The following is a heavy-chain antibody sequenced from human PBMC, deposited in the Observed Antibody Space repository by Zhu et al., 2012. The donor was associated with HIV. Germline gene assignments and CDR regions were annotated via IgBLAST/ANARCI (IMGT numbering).Heavy chain of an antibody. CDR3: ARDDRRLYTSGLNGNFDS. CDR2: IYHSGST. V-gene: IGHV4-38-2*02. Sequence: QVQLQESGPGKVKPSETLSLTCAVSGYSISNGYYWGWIRQPPGKGLEWIGNIYHSGSTYYNPSLKSRVTISIDTSKNQFSLKLSSVTAADMAVYYCARDDRRLYTSGLNGNFDSWGQGTLVTVS. J-gene: IGHJ4*02. CDR1: GYSISNGYY. D-gene: IGHD6-19*01.